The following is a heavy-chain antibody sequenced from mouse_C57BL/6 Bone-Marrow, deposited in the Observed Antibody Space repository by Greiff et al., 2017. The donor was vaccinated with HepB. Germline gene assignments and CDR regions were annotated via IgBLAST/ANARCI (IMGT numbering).Heavy chain of an antibody. CDR1: GFTFSSYA. CDR2: ISDGGSYT. D-gene: IGHD1-1*01. CDR3: ARGDYGSSYFDY. Sequence: EVKLVESGGGLVKPGGSLKLSCAASGFTFSSYAMSWVRQTPEKRLEWVATISDGGSYTYYPDNVKGRFTISRDNAKNNLYLQMSHLKSEDTAMYYCARGDYGSSYFDYWVQGTTLTVSS. V-gene: IGHV5-4*03. J-gene: IGHJ2*01.